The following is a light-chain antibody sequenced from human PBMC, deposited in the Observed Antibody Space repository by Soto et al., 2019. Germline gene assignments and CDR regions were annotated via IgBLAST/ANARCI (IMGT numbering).Light chain of an antibody. CDR3: QQYNDFPRA. J-gene: IGKJ1*01. Sequence: EMVMTQSPATLSVSPGERATLSCRASQSVNNNLAWYQQRPGQVPRLLIYGASTRATGIPARFSGSGSGTEFTLTISSLQSEDFAVYYCQQYNDFPRAFGQGTKVDIK. V-gene: IGKV3-15*01. CDR2: GAS. CDR1: QSVNNN.